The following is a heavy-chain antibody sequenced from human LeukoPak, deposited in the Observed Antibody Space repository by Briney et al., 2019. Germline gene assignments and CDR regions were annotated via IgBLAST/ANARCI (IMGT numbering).Heavy chain of an antibody. V-gene: IGHV1-8*01. CDR3: AIGEYGSGSYYFDAFDI. Sequence: GASVKVSCKASGYTFTSYDINWVRQATGQGLEWMGWMNPNSGNTGYAQKFQGRVTMTRNTSISTAYMELSSLRAEDTALYYCAIGEYGSGSYYFDAFDIWGQGTMVTVSS. CDR2: MNPNSGNT. D-gene: IGHD3-10*01. CDR1: GYTFTSYD. J-gene: IGHJ3*02.